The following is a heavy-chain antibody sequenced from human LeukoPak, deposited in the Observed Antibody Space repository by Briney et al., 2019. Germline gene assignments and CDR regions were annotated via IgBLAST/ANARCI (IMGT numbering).Heavy chain of an antibody. CDR1: GYTFTSYY. D-gene: IGHD1-26*01. CDR3: ASTLGVSGSYYPFDY. V-gene: IGHV1-46*01. Sequence: GASVKVSCKASGYTFTSYYMHWVRQAPGQGLEWMGIINPSGGSTSYAQKFRGRVTMTRDMSTSTVYMELSSLRSEDTAVYYCASTLGVSGSYYPFDYWDQGTLVTVSS. J-gene: IGHJ4*02. CDR2: INPSGGST.